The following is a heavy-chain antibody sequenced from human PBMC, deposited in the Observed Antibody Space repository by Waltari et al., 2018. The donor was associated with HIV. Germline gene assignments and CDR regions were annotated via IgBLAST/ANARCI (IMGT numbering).Heavy chain of an antibody. CDR1: GYSFTDYY. CDR2: INPNSGGT. J-gene: IGHJ4*02. CDR3: ARVDETSGYYIDY. Sequence: QVQLVQSGAEVKKPGASVKVSCKASGYSFTDYYLHWVRQAPGQGLEWVGRINPNSGGTSYANMFQGRVALTRDTPISTAYLDLSSLRSDDTAVYFCARVDETSGYYIDYWGQGTLVTVSS. V-gene: IGHV1-2*06. D-gene: IGHD3-22*01.